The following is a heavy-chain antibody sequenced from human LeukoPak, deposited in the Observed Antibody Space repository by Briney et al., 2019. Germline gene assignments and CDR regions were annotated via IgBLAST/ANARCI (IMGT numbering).Heavy chain of an antibody. CDR1: GFTFSSYE. CDR3: ARARYRGDAFDI. Sequence: GGSLRLSCAASGFTFSSYEMKWVRQAPGKGLAWVSYISSSGSTIYYADSVKGRFTISRDNARNSLYLQMNSLRAEDTAVYYCARARYRGDAFDIWGQGTVVTVSS. J-gene: IGHJ3*02. D-gene: IGHD3-16*02. V-gene: IGHV3-48*03. CDR2: ISSSGSTI.